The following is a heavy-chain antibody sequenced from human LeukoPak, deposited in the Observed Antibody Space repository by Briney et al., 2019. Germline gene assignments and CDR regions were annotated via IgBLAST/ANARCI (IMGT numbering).Heavy chain of an antibody. J-gene: IGHJ6*03. CDR1: GFTFSSYW. D-gene: IGHD3-10*01. CDR2: IKQDGSEK. V-gene: IGHV3-7*01. CDR3: ARDMRRVAGSSGYYYYYYMDV. Sequence: GGSLRLSCAASGFTFSSYWMSWVRQAPGKGLEWVANIKQDGSEKYYVDSVKGRFTISRDNAKNSLYLQMNSLRAEHAAVYYCARDMRRVAGSSGYYYYYYMDVWGKGTAVTVS.